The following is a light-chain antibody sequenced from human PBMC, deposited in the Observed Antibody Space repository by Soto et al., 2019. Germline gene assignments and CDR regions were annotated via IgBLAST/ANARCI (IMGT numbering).Light chain of an antibody. V-gene: IGKV3-20*01. CDR1: QTVGNNY. Sequence: EVVLAQSPGTLSLSPGEGATRACRASQTVGNNYLAWYQQRPGQAPRLLIHGASSRATGIPDRFSGRGSGTEFTLTIARLEPEDFAVYYCQQYSNMPRTFGQGTKVDIK. CDR3: QQYSNMPRT. J-gene: IGKJ1*01. CDR2: GAS.